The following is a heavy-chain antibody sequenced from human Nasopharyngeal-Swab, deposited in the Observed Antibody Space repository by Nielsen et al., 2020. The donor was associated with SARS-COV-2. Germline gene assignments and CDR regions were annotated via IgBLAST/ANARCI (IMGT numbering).Heavy chain of an antibody. D-gene: IGHD1-26*01. Sequence: GESLKISCAASGFTFSSYDMNWVRQAPGKGLEWVSYISSSGSTIYYADSVKGRFTISRDNAKNSLYLQMNSLRAEDTAVYYCARAREKVGATNYWGQGTLVTVSS. CDR1: GFTFSSYD. J-gene: IGHJ4*02. CDR3: ARAREKVGATNY. V-gene: IGHV3-48*03. CDR2: ISSSGSTI.